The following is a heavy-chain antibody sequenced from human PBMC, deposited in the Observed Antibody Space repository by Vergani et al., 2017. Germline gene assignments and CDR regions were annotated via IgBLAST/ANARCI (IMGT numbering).Heavy chain of an antibody. J-gene: IGHJ3*02. CDR1: GDSFRSNKW. CDR2: ISHSGST. D-gene: IGHD2-15*01. CDR3: ARDPKSYFSXSSCFSVWGAFDI. Sequence: QVQLQESGPGLVKPPGTLCLTCAVSGDSFRSNKWWTWVRQSPGKTLEWIGEISHSGSTNYNTSLKGRVTLSLDTSKNQFTLWLSSVTAADTADSYCARDPKSYFSXSSCFSVWGAFDIWGRGTTVTVSS. V-gene: IGHV4-4*03.